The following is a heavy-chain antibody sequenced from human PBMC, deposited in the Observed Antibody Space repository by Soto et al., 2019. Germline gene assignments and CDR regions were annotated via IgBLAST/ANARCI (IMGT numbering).Heavy chain of an antibody. Sequence: GGSLRLSCAASGFTFSSYSMNWVRQAPGKGLEWVSYISSSSSTIYYTDSVKGRFTISRDNAKNSLYLQMNSLRDEDTAVYYCARGAARKYYYYYGMDVWGQGTTVTVSS. V-gene: IGHV3-48*02. D-gene: IGHD6-6*01. J-gene: IGHJ6*02. CDR3: ARGAARKYYYYYGMDV. CDR1: GFTFSSYS. CDR2: ISSSSSTI.